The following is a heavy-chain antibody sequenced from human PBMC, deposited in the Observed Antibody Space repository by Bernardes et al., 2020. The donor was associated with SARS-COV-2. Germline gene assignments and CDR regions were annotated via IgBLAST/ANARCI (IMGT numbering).Heavy chain of an antibody. V-gene: IGHV4-59*01. J-gene: IGHJ4*02. CDR3: ARGFDY. CDR2: LYYTGST. Sequence: SATLSPTCTVSGGSIRASYWSWFRQPPGQGLEWIGYLYYTGSTNYNPSLQSRVTISVDTSKNQFSLKLSSVTAADTAVYYCARGFDYWGQGILVTVSS. CDR1: GGSIRASY.